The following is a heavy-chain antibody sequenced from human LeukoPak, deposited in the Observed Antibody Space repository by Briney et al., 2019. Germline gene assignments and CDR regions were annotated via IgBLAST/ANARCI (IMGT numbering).Heavy chain of an antibody. Sequence: SETLSLTCTVSGGSISSYYWSWIRQPPGKGLEWIGYIYYSGSTNYNPSLKSRVTISVDTSKNQFSLKLSSVTAADTAVYYCARAPNAPYCGGDCYYDYWGQGTLVTVSS. CDR2: IYYSGST. J-gene: IGHJ4*02. D-gene: IGHD2-21*02. CDR1: GGSISSYY. V-gene: IGHV4-59*01. CDR3: ARAPNAPYCGGDCYYDY.